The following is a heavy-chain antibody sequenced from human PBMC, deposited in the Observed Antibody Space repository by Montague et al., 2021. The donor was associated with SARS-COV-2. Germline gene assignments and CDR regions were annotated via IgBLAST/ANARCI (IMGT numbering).Heavy chain of an antibody. Sequence: CAISGDSVWSNTAAWNWIRQSPSGGLHWLVRSNYRSEWTSDYATSVEGRTSIDPDTSKNQFFLHLRSVTPEDTGVYYCVRDTGSAQAGFDAWGQGTLATVSS. J-gene: IGHJ4*02. CDR2: SNYRSEWTS. D-gene: IGHD4-17*01. V-gene: IGHV6-1*01. CDR1: GDSVWSNTAA. CDR3: VRDTGSAQAGFDA.